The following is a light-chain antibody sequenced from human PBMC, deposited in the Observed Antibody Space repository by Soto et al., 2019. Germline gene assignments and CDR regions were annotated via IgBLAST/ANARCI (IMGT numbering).Light chain of an antibody. CDR3: QQYNSYSVT. J-gene: IGKJ1*01. V-gene: IGKV1-5*01. CDR1: QSISSW. Sequence: DIHMTQSPSTLSASVGDRVTITCRASQSISSWLAWYQQKPGKAPKLLIYDASSLESGVPSRFSGSGSGTEFTLTISSLQPDDFATYYCQQYNSYSVTFGHGTKVDIK. CDR2: DAS.